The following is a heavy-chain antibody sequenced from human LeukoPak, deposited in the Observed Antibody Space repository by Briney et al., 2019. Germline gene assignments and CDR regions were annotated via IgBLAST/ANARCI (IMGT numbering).Heavy chain of an antibody. J-gene: IGHJ6*02. CDR2: ISSSGSTI. CDR1: GFTFSDYY. D-gene: IGHD6-19*01. Sequence: PGRSLRLSCAASGFTFSDYYMSWIRQAPGKGLEWVSYISSSGSTIYYADSVKGRFTISRDNAKNSLYLQMNSLRAEDTAVYYCARRTSSGWYPKHYYYYGMDVWGQGTTVTVSS. CDR3: ARRTSSGWYPKHYYYYGMDV. V-gene: IGHV3-11*01.